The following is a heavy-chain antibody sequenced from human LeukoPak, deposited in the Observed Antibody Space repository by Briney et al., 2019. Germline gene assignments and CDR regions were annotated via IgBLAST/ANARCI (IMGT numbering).Heavy chain of an antibody. CDR2: IYYSGST. D-gene: IGHD3-22*01. J-gene: IGHJ4*02. CDR3: AGSYYYDQFDY. V-gene: IGHV4-59*01. Sequence: SETLSLTCTVSGGCISSYYWSWIRQPPGKGLEWIGYIYYSGSTNYNPSLKSRVTISVDTSKNQFSLKLSSVTAADTAVYYCAGSYYYDQFDYWGQGTLVTVSS. CDR1: GGCISSYY.